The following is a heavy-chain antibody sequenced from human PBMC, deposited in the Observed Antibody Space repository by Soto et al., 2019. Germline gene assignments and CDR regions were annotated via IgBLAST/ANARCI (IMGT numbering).Heavy chain of an antibody. CDR3: ARVDECGGFVEETGGFDY. J-gene: IGHJ4*02. D-gene: IGHD3-10*01. CDR1: GFSLSNSRMG. CDR2: IFSNDEK. Sequence: QVTLKESGPVLVKPTETLTLTCTVPGFSLSNSRMGVSWIRQPPGKALEWLPHIFSNDEKTYSTSLKSRLTISKDNSKSQVVLTMTNMDPVDTATYYCARVDECGGFVEETGGFDYWGQGTLVTVSS. V-gene: IGHV2-26*01.